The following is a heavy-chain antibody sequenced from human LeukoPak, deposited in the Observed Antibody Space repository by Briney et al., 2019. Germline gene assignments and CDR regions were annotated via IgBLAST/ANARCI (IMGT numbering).Heavy chain of an antibody. CDR2: IKAKIHGETI. CDR3: TRRSTI. J-gene: IGHJ4*02. V-gene: IGHV3-15*01. Sequence: GRSLRLSCAASGITLSDFWFSWVRQAPGKGLEWVARIKAKIHGETIDYAAPVRGRFIISRDGSRNTVYLQMNSLKFEDTAMYYCTRRSTIWGRGTRVTVSS. D-gene: IGHD5-24*01. CDR1: GITLSDFW.